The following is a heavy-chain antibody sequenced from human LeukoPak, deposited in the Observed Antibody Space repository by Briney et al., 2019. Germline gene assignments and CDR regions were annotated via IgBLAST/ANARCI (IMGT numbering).Heavy chain of an antibody. V-gene: IGHV4-39*07. J-gene: IGHJ4*02. CDR2: AYYRGTT. CDR1: GASLSSTSYY. Sequence: SDTLSLTCTVSGASLSSTSYYWGWLRQPPRKGLEWIGSAYYRGTTYYNPSLKSRVTISVDTSKNQFSLQLSSVTAADTAVYYCARPTYYYDSSGYYLYYFDYWGQGTLVTVSS. D-gene: IGHD3-22*01. CDR3: ARPTYYYDSSGYYLYYFDY.